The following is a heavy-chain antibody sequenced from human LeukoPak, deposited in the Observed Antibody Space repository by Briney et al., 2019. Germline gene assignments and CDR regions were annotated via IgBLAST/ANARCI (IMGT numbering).Heavy chain of an antibody. V-gene: IGHV1-2*02. CDR3: VRDRPHNWFDP. Sequence: ASVKVSCKASGYTFTGYHVHWVRQAPGRGLEWMGWINPDSGDTNYAQNFRGRVTMTRDTSITTAYMELNRLTSDDTAVYYCVRDRPHNWFDPWGQGTLVTVSS. CDR1: GYTFTGYH. J-gene: IGHJ5*02. CDR2: INPDSGDT.